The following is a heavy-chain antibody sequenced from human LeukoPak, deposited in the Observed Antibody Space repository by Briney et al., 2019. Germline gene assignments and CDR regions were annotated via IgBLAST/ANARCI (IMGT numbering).Heavy chain of an antibody. Sequence: GGSLRLSCIASGFTFSNSAMSWVRQAPGKGLQWVSAVSDSGGSAYYADSVKGRFTVSRDNSKNTLYLQMNSLRAEDTAVYYCAKDPALFAASAMALFDYWGQGTLVTVSS. CDR1: GFTFSNSA. J-gene: IGHJ4*02. CDR2: VSDSGGSA. V-gene: IGHV3-23*01. CDR3: AKDPALFAASAMALFDY. D-gene: IGHD5-18*01.